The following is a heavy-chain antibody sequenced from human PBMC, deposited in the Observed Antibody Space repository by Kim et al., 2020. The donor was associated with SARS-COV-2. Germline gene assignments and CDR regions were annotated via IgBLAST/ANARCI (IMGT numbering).Heavy chain of an antibody. V-gene: IGHV4-39*07. J-gene: IGHJ6*02. CDR2: T. Sequence: TSYNPSLKSRVTISVDTSKNQFSLKRSSVTAADTAVYYCARDGRSGMDVWGQGTTVTVSS. CDR3: ARDGRSGMDV.